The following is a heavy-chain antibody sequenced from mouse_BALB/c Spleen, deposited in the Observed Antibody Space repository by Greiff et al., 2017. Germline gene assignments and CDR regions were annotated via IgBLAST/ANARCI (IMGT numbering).Heavy chain of an antibody. CDR3: TSGYYGGFAY. Sequence: QVQLQQPGAELVKPGASVKMSCKASGYTFTSYWMHWVKQRPGQGLEWIGTIGPSDSYTSYNQKFKGKATLTVDTSSSTAYMQLSSLTSEDSAVYYCTSGYYGGFAYWGQGTLVTGSA. D-gene: IGHD2-3*01. V-gene: IGHV1S127*01. J-gene: IGHJ3*01. CDR1: GYTFTSYW. CDR2: IGPSDSYT.